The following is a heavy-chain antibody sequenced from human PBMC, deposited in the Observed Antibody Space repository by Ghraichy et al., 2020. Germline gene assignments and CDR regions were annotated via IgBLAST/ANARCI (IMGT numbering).Heavy chain of an antibody. CDR1: GFTFSSYN. V-gene: IGHV3-64D*06. CDR3: VRRTEDYIWGSSRPFDY. CDR2: ISSNGVTT. Sequence: GSLRLSCSASGFTFSSYNMYWVRQAPGKGLEYVSGISSNGVTTNYADSVKGRFTVSRDNSKNTLYFQMSSLRPEDTAVYYCVRRTEDYIWGSSRPFDYWGQGTLVTVSS. D-gene: IGHD3-16*01. J-gene: IGHJ4*02.